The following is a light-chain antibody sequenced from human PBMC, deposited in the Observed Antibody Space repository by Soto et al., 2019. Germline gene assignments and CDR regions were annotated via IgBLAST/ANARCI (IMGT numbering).Light chain of an antibody. V-gene: IGKV1-9*01. Sequence: IQLTQSPSSLSASVGDRVTITCRASQGIFNSFAWYQQKPGKAPKLLSYGASTLQSGVPSRFGGSGSGTDFTLTVSSLQPEDFATYYCQQLFIYPPTFGPGTKVDIK. CDR1: QGIFNS. CDR3: QQLFIYPPT. CDR2: GAS. J-gene: IGKJ3*01.